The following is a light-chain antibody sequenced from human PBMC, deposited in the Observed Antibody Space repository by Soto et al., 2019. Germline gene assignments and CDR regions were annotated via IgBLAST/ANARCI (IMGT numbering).Light chain of an antibody. CDR2: DAS. CDR1: QSIRNS. V-gene: IGKV1-5*01. CDR3: QKYSSYSLT. Sequence: DIQMTQSPSTLSASIGDRVTLTCRASQSIRNSLAWYQQKPGQAPRLLIFDASRLESGVPSRLSGSGSGTEFTLTISSLQPDDFATYYCQKYSSYSLTFGQGTKV. J-gene: IGKJ1*01.